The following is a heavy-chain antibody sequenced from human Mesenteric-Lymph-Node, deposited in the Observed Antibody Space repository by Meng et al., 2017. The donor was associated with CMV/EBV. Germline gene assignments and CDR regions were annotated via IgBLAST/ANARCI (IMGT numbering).Heavy chain of an antibody. CDR3: SGYSNYYYGMDV. CDR1: GFTFSGST. Sequence: GESLKISCAASGFTFSGSTMHWVRQAPGKGLEWVSVIYSGDSTYYADFVKGRFTISRDNAKNTLYLQMNSLRAEDTAVYYCSGYSNYYYGMDVWGQGTTVTVSS. CDR2: IYSGDST. V-gene: IGHV3-53*01. D-gene: IGHD5-12*01. J-gene: IGHJ6*02.